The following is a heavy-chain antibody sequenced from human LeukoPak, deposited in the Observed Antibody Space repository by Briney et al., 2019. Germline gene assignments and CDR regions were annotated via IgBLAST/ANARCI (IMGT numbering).Heavy chain of an antibody. CDR1: GFTFSSYG. D-gene: IGHD3-22*01. Sequence: GGSLRLSCAASGFTFSSYGMHWVRQAPGKGLEWVAVISYDGSNKYYADSVKGRFTISRDNSKNTLYLQMNSLRAEDTAVYYCAREWAPMIVVVITPLDYWGQGTLVTVSS. CDR3: AREWAPMIVVVITPLDY. CDR2: ISYDGSNK. J-gene: IGHJ4*02. V-gene: IGHV3-30*03.